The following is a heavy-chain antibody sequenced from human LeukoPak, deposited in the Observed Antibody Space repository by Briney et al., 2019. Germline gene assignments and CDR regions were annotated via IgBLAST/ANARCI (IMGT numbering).Heavy chain of an antibody. CDR2: IYYSGST. CDR1: GGSISSYY. V-gene: IGHV4-59*12. Sequence: PSETLSLTCTVSGGSISSYYWSWIRQPPGKGLEWIGYIYYSGSTNYNPSLKSRVTISVDTSKNQFSLKLSSVTAADTAVYYCARDLMGYYGSGSYFAWYFDLWGRGTLVTVSS. D-gene: IGHD3-10*01. CDR3: ARDLMGYYGSGSYFAWYFDL. J-gene: IGHJ2*01.